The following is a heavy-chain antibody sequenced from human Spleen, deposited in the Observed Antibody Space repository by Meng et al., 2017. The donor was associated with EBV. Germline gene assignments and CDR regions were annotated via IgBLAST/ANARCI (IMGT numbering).Heavy chain of an antibody. J-gene: IGHJ5*02. CDR1: VATCVYSP. CDR3: ARESPDRSTDP. Sequence: QGRRVQPGAEVKKPGSSVKASLKCSVATCVYSPISWVRQAPGQGPEWMGGIIPIYGTTSYAQKFQGRVMISADESTTTTYMEMRSLTLDDTAVYYCARESPDRSTDPWGQGTLVTVSS. CDR2: IIPIYGTT. V-gene: IGHV1-69*01.